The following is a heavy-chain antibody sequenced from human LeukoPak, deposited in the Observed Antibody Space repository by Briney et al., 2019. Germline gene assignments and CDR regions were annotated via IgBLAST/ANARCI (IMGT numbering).Heavy chain of an antibody. CDR3: ARRIIARGLGQENWFDP. V-gene: IGHV4-59*01. D-gene: IGHD3-16*01. J-gene: IGHJ5*02. CDR1: GASFTSYY. Sequence: KSSETLSLTCTVSGASFTSYYWNWIRQPPGKGLEWLGYILYSGTTNYNPSLNSRVTMSLDTSKNQFSLELSSVTAADTAVYYCARRIIARGLGQENWFDPWGQGSLVTVSS. CDR2: ILYSGTT.